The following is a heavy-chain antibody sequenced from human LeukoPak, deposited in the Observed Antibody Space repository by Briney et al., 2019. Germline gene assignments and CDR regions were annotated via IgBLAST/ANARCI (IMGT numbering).Heavy chain of an antibody. CDR1: GYTFTGYY. J-gene: IGHJ4*02. V-gene: IGHV1-2*02. CDR2: INPNSGGT. Sequence: ASVKVSCKASGYTFTGYYMHWVRQAPGQGLEWMGWINPNSGGTNYAQKFQGRVTMTRDTSISTAYMEPSRLRSDDTAVYYCASLGLGESSGYYSDYWGQGTLVTVSS. CDR3: ASLGLGESSGYYSDY. D-gene: IGHD3-22*01.